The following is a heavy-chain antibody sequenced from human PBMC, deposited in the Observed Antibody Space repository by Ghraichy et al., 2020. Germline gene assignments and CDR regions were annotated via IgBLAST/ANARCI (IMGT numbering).Heavy chain of an antibody. CDR2: INHSGST. Sequence: YAVYGGSFSGYYWSWIRQPPGKGLEWIGEINHSGSTNYNPSLKSRVTISVDTSKNQFSLKLSSVTAADTAVYYCASKGYQLLSVPDPNPHWYFDLWGRGTLVTVSS. V-gene: IGHV4-34*01. CDR1: GGSFSGYY. J-gene: IGHJ2*01. CDR3: ASKGYQLLSVPDPNPHWYFDL. D-gene: IGHD2-2*01.